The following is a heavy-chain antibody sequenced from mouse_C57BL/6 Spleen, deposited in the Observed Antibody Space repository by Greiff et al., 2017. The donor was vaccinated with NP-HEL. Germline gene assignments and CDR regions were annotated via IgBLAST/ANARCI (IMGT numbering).Heavy chain of an antibody. V-gene: IGHV14-4*01. CDR2: IDPENGDT. CDR1: GFNIKDDY. Sequence: EVQLQQSGAELVRPGASVKLSCTASGFNIKDDYMHWVKQRPEQGLEWIGWIDPENGDTEYASKFQGKATITADTSSNTAYLQLSSLTSEDTAVYYCTLYSMGNMDYWGQGTSVTVSS. CDR3: TLYSMGNMDY. D-gene: IGHD1-1*02. J-gene: IGHJ4*01.